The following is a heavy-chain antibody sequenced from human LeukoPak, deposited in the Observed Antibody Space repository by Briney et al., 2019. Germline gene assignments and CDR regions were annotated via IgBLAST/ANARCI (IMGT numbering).Heavy chain of an antibody. J-gene: IGHJ4*02. CDR1: GFTFSSYG. CDR2: IWYVGSNK. D-gene: IGHD3-3*01. Sequence: GGSLRLSCAASGFTFSSYGMHWVRQAPGKGLEWVAVIWYVGSNKYYADSVKGRFTISRDNSKNTLYLQMNSLRAEDTAVYYCAREFITIFGVVTEAFDYWGQGTLVTVSS. CDR3: AREFITIFGVVTEAFDY. V-gene: IGHV3-33*01.